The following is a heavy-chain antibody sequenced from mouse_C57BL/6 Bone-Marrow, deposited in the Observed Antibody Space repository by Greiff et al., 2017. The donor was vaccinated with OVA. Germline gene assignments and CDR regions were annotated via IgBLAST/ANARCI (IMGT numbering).Heavy chain of an antibody. CDR2: LYHSSGTT. J-gene: IGHJ2*01. V-gene: IGHV1-81*01. CDR3: AGLVATDY. Sequence: QVQLQQSGAELARPGASVKLSCKASGYTFTSYGLSWVKQRTGPGLEWIGELYHSSGTTYSNEPFKGKATRTADKSSRTAYMELRSLTAEDSAVYFGAGLVATDYWGQGTTLTVSS. D-gene: IGHD1-1*01. CDR1: GYTFTSYG.